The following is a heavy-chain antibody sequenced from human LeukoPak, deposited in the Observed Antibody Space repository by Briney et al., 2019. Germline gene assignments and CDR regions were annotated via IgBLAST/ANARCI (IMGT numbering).Heavy chain of an antibody. CDR3: AREPVDYGDYDFDY. D-gene: IGHD4-17*01. J-gene: IGHJ4*02. V-gene: IGHV4-39*07. Sequence: SETLSLTCTVSGGSISSSSYYWGWIRQPPGKGLEWIGEINHSGSTDYNPSLKSRVTISVDTSKNQFSLRLSSVTAADTAVYYCAREPVDYGDYDFDYWGQGTLVTVSS. CDR1: GGSISSSSYY. CDR2: INHSGST.